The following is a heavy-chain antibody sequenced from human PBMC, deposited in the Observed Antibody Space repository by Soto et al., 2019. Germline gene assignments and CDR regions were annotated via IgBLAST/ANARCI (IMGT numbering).Heavy chain of an antibody. V-gene: IGHV3-72*01. CDR3: VGRRPGGGIFHS. CDR2: ARNYPSARTT. CDR1: GFTFSDHH. D-gene: IGHD1-26*01. Sequence: EMQLVESGGGLVQPGGSLRLSCAASGFTFSDHHMEWVRQAPGKGLEWIGRARNYPSARTTQHAASVRGRFTTSRDDSKTSLYLQMNSPKTADTAVDYCVGRRPGGGIFHSWGQGTLVTVSS. J-gene: IGHJ4*02.